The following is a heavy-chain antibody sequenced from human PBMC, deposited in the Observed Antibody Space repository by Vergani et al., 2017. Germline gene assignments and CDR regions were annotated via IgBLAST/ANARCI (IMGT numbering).Heavy chain of an antibody. J-gene: IGHJ4*02. D-gene: IGHD1-14*01. CDR2: IKQDGSEK. CDR3: GREQTETIAYDY. CDR1: GFSFGSYK. Sequence: EVQLVESGGGLVQPGGSLRLSCAASGFSFGSYKMGWVRQAPGKGREWVANIKQDGSEKVYVDSVKGRFTISRDNGKNSLSLQMVSLRGEDTAVYYCGREQTETIAYDYWGQGTLVTGSS. V-gene: IGHV3-7*01.